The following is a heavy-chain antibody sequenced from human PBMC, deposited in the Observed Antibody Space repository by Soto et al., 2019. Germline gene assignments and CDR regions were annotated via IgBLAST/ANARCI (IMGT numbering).Heavy chain of an antibody. D-gene: IGHD2-2*01. CDR2: ISYDGSNK. CDR3: ASQSGFYQLLESGAFDI. J-gene: IGHJ3*02. V-gene: IGHV3-30-3*01. CDR1: GFTFSSYA. Sequence: GGSLRLSCAASGFTFSSYAMHWVRQAPGKGLEWVAVISYDGSNKYYADSVKGRFTSSRDSSKNTLYLQMNSLRAEDTAVYYCASQSGFYQLLESGAFDIWGQGTMVTVSS.